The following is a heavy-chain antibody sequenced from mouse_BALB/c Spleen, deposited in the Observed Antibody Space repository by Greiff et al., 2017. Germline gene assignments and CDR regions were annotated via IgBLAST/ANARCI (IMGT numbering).Heavy chain of an antibody. D-gene: IGHD1-2*01. J-gene: IGHJ1*01. CDR1: GFTFSSYA. V-gene: IGHV5-9-4*01. Sequence: EVMLVESGGGLVKPGGSLKLSCAASGFTFSSYAMSWVRQSPEKRLEWVAEISSGGSYTYYPDTVTGRFTISRDNAKNTLYLEMSSLRSEDTAMYYCSNTATSGYLDVGGAGTGVSVP. CDR3: SNTATSGYLDV. CDR2: ISSGGSYT.